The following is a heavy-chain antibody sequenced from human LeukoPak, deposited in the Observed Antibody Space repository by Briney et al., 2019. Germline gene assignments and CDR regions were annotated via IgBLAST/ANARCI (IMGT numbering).Heavy chain of an antibody. CDR3: ARGYSYNFDY. J-gene: IGHJ4*02. D-gene: IGHD2-21*01. V-gene: IGHV4-39*07. CDR2: IYYSGST. CDR1: GGSISSSSYY. Sequence: SETLSLTCTVSGGSISSSSYYWGWIRQPPGKGLEWIGSIYYSGSTYYNPSLKSQVTISADASKNQFSLKLSSVSAADTAVYFCARGYSYNFDYWGQGALVTVSS.